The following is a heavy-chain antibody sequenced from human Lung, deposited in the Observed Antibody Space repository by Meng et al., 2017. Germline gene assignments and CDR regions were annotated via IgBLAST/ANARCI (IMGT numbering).Heavy chain of an antibody. CDR3: SVLEHKILFDS. CDR2: TYYRSNGYS. CDR1: GVGTPSNRPS. J-gene: IGHJ5*01. D-gene: IGHD2-21*01. V-gene: IGHV6-1*01. Sequence: VQLHQSCLRLVVPLPILPLRCACSGVGTPSNRPSENYLRQIPSGDLEWLGRTYYRSNGYSEYATSMTSRITINSDTPKNQFFPQLNFLAPEDTAVYCCSVLEHKILFDSWGQGTLVTVSS.